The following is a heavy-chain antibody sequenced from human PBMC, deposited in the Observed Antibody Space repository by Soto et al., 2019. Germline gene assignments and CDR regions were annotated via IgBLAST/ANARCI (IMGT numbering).Heavy chain of an antibody. J-gene: IGHJ6*02. V-gene: IGHV3-48*03. Sequence: GGSLRLSCAASGFTFSSYEMNWVRQAPGKGLEWVSYISSSGSTIYYADSVKGRFTISRDNAKNSLYLQMNSLRAEDTAVYYCAKLASDDYYYYYGMDVWGQGTTVTVSS. CDR3: AKLASDDYYYYYGMDV. D-gene: IGHD1-26*01. CDR1: GFTFSSYE. CDR2: ISSSGSTI.